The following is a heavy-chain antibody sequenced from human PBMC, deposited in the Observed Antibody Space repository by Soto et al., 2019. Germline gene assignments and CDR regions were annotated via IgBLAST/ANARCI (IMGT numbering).Heavy chain of an antibody. Sequence: SETRSLTCSVSGAALNSGNYYWSWIRQVPGKGLEWIGHIYVSGAVDYNPSLKDRITISQDTSERQFSLNLRLVTAADTAVYYCAILRIATNHHKWFGPPGQRTPVPVSS. J-gene: IGHJ5*02. D-gene: IGHD2-21*01. CDR1: GAALNSGNYY. CDR2: IYVSGAV. CDR3: AILRIATNHHKWFGP. V-gene: IGHV4-31*03.